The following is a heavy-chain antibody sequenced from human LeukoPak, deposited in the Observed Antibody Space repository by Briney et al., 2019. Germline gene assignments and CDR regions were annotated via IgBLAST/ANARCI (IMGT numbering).Heavy chain of an antibody. J-gene: IGHJ3*02. CDR2: IYYSGST. CDR3: ASLDYYDSSGMIAFDI. Sequence: SSETLSLTCTVSGGSISSYYWSWIRQPPGKGLEWIGYIYYSGSTNYNPSLKSRVTISVDTSKNQFSLKLSSVTAADTAVYYCASLDYYDSSGMIAFDIWGQGTMVTVSS. CDR1: GGSISSYY. D-gene: IGHD3-22*01. V-gene: IGHV4-59*01.